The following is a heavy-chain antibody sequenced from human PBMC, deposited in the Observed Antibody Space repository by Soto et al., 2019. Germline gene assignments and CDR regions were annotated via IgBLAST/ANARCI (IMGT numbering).Heavy chain of an antibody. J-gene: IGHJ6*02. CDR3: ARVRGRGYDFWSGYYTRGYYYYYGMDV. CDR2: IYYSGST. V-gene: IGHV4-59*01. Sequence: PSETLSLTCTVSGGSISSYCWRWIRQPPGKGLEWIGYIYYSGSTNYNPSLKSRVTISVDTSKNQFSLKLSSVTAADTAVYYCARVRGRGYDFWSGYYTRGYYYYYGMDVWGQGTTVIVSS. D-gene: IGHD3-3*01. CDR1: GGSISSYC.